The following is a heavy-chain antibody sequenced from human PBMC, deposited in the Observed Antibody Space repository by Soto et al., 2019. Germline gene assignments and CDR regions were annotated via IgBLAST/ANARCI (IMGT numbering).Heavy chain of an antibody. V-gene: IGHV3-13*01. CDR2: IGTAGDT. CDR1: GFTFSSYD. D-gene: IGHD2-15*01. J-gene: IGHJ4*02. CDR3: ARVGCSGGSCYDY. Sequence: EVQLVESGGGLVQPGGSLRLSCAASGFTFSSYDMHWVRQATGKGLEWVSAIGTAGDTYYPGSVKGRFTISRENAKNSLDLQMNSLRAGDTAVYYCARVGCSGGSCYDYWGQGTLVTVSS.